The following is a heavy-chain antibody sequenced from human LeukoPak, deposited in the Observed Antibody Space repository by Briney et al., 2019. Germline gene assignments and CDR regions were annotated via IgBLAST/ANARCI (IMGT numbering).Heavy chain of an antibody. CDR1: GDTFTSYG. CDR2: ISAYNGNT. Sequence: SVKVSCKASGDTFTSYGISCVRQAPGQGLEWMGWISAYNGNTNYAQKLQGRVTMTTDTSTSTAYMELRSLRSDDTAVYYCARVNAGCYYDSSGYYCWFDPWGQGTLVTVSS. V-gene: IGHV1-18*01. J-gene: IGHJ5*02. CDR3: ARVNAGCYYDSSGYYCWFDP. D-gene: IGHD3-22*01.